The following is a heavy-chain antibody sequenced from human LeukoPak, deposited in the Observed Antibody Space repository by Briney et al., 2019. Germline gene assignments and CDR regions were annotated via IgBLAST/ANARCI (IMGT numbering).Heavy chain of an antibody. CDR3: ARRSGTTFFDH. D-gene: IGHD1-14*01. CDR2: ITNIDNTI. V-gene: IGHV3-11*04. J-gene: IGHJ4*02. Sequence: GGSLRLSCAASGFTSSDYYMSWIRQAPGKGLEWVSYITNIDNTIHYADSVRGRFTISRDNTKNSLYLQMNSLRAEDTAVYYCARRSGTTFFDHWGQGTVVTVSS. CDR1: GFTSSDYY.